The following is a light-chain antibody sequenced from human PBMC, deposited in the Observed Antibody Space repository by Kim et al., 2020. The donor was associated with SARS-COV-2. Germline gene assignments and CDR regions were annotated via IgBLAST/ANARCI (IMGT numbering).Light chain of an antibody. CDR1: QSVSSY. CDR2: GAS. Sequence: TPSLSPGERATLSCRASQSVSSYLAWYQQKPGQAPRLLIYGASSRATGIPDRFSGSGSGTDFTLTINRLEPEDFAVYYCQQYGSSFGQGTKVDIK. V-gene: IGKV3-20*01. J-gene: IGKJ1*01. CDR3: QQYGSS.